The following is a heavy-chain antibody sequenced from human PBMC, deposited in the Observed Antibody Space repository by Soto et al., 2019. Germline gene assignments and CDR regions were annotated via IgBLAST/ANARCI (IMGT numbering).Heavy chain of an antibody. CDR2: IYYSGST. CDR3: ARDHGYSYGQYSYYYYGMDV. Sequence: TSETLSLTCTVSGGSISSYYWSWIRQPPGKGLEWIGYIYYSGSTNYNPSLKSRVTISVDTSKNQFSLKLSSVTAADTAVYYCARDHGYSYGQYSYYYYGMDVWGQGTTVTVS. J-gene: IGHJ6*02. D-gene: IGHD5-18*01. V-gene: IGHV4-59*01. CDR1: GGSISSYY.